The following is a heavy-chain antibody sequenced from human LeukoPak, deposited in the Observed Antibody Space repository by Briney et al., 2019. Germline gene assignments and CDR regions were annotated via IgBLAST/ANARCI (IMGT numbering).Heavy chain of an antibody. D-gene: IGHD2-2*01. Sequence: GGSLRLSCAASGFTFSSYWMHWVRQAPGKGLVWVSRINTDGSSTSYADFVKGRFTISRDNAKNTLYLQMNSLRAEDTAVYYCARDCSSTSCYFDAFDIWGQGTMVTVSS. J-gene: IGHJ3*02. V-gene: IGHV3-74*01. CDR1: GFTFSSYW. CDR2: INTDGSST. CDR3: ARDCSSTSCYFDAFDI.